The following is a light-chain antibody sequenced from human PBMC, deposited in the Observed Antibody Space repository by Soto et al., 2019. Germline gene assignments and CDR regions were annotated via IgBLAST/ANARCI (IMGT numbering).Light chain of an antibody. CDR2: DAS. CDR3: QQYKSYST. V-gene: IGKV1-39*01. J-gene: IGKJ1*01. Sequence: DIRMTQSPSSLSASVGDRVTITCRSSQSISRYVNWYQQRPGKAPKLLIYDASTLESGVPSRFSGAGSGTEFTLTINNLQPDDLATYICQQYKSYSTFGRGTKVDIK. CDR1: QSISRY.